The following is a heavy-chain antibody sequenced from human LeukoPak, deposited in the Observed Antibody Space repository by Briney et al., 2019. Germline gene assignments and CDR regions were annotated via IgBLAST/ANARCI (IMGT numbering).Heavy chain of an antibody. V-gene: IGHV3-23*01. CDR2: ISGSGGST. CDR1: GFTFSSYS. J-gene: IGHJ3*02. D-gene: IGHD3-22*01. Sequence: GGSLRLSCAASGFTFSSYSMNWVRQAPGKGLEWVSAISGSGGSTYYADSVKGRFTISRDNSKNTLYLQMNSLRAEDTAVYYCAKAPNYYDTTVDIWGQGTMVTVSS. CDR3: AKAPNYYDTTVDI.